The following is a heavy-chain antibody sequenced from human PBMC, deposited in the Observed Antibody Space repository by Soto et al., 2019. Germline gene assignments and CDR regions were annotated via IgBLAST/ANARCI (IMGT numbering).Heavy chain of an antibody. Sequence: EVQLLESGGGLVQPEESLRLSCAASGFSFSNSAMSWVRQAPGKGLGWVSGISGSGDRTYYADSVKGRFTISRDNSKITLYLQMNSLRADDTAVYYCANDPRGPYSWGRGTLVTVSS. V-gene: IGHV3-23*01. J-gene: IGHJ4*02. CDR1: GFSFSNSA. CDR3: ANDPRGPYS. CDR2: ISGSGDRT. D-gene: IGHD3-10*01.